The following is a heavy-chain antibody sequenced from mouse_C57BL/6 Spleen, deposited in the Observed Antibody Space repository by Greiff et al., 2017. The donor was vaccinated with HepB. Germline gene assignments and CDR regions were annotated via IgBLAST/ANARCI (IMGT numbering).Heavy chain of an antibody. V-gene: IGHV5-6*01. CDR3: ARHNYGSSPYYCFDY. J-gene: IGHJ2*01. CDR2: ISSGGSYT. Sequence: VQLQQSGGDLVKPGGSLKLSCAASGFTFSSYGMSWVRQTPDKRLEWVATISSGGSYTYYPDSVKGRFTISRDNAKNTLYLQMSSLKSEDTAMYYCARHNYGSSPYYCFDYWGQGTTLTVSS. CDR1: GFTFSSYG. D-gene: IGHD1-1*01.